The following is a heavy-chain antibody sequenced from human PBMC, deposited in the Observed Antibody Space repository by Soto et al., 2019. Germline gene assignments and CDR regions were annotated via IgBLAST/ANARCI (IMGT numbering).Heavy chain of an antibody. CDR3: ARAVERGDWYFDL. D-gene: IGHD3-16*01. J-gene: IGHJ2*01. Sequence: QVQLQESGPGLVKPSQTLSLTCTVSGGSISSGGYYWSWIRQHPRKGLEWIGYIYYSGSTYYNPSLKSRLTISVDTSKNQFSLKLSSVTAADTAVYYCARAVERGDWYFDLWGRGTLVTVSS. CDR1: GGSISSGGYY. V-gene: IGHV4-31*03. CDR2: IYYSGST.